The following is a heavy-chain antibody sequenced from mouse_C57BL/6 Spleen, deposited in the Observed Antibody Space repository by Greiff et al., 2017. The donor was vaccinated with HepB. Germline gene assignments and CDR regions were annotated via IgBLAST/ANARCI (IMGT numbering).Heavy chain of an antibody. Sequence: QVQLQQPGAELVRPGSSVKLSCKASGYTFTSYWMDWVKQRPGQGLEWIGNIYPSDSETHYNQKFKDKATLTVDKSSSTAYMQLSSLTSEDSAVYYCARFYSKDAMDYWGQGTSVTVSS. CDR3: ARFYSKDAMDY. CDR2: IYPSDSET. D-gene: IGHD2-5*01. CDR1: GYTFTSYW. V-gene: IGHV1-61*01. J-gene: IGHJ4*01.